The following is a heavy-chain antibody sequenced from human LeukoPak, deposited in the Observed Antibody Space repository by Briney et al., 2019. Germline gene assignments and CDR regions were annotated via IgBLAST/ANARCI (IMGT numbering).Heavy chain of an antibody. CDR2: IYSGGRT. CDR1: GITVSTNF. V-gene: IGHV3-66*01. Sequence: GGSLRLSCAASGITVSTNFMSWVRQAPGKGLEWVSVIYSGGRTYYADSVKGRFTISRDNSKNVVYLQMNSLRAEDTAVYYCARDSVGSGWYFTGGFDYWGQGTLVTVSS. D-gene: IGHD6-19*01. J-gene: IGHJ4*02. CDR3: ARDSVGSGWYFTGGFDY.